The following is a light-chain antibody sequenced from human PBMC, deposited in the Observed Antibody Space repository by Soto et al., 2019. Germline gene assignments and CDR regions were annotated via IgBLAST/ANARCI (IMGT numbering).Light chain of an antibody. CDR1: SGINVGTYR. CDR2: YKSDSDK. CDR3: MIWHSSAVF. Sequence: QPVLTQPSSLSASPGASASLTCTLRSGINVGTYRIYWYQQKPGSPPQYLLNYKSDSDKQQGSGVPSRFSGSKDASANAGILLISGLQSEDEADYYCMIWHSSAVFFGGGTKVTVL. V-gene: IGLV5-45*02. J-gene: IGLJ2*01.